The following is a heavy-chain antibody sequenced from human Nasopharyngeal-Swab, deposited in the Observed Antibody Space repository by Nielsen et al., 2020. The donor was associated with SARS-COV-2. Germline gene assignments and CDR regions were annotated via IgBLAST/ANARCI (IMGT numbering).Heavy chain of an antibody. V-gene: IGHV3-74*01. CDR3: ARVMGVSTSAFDI. D-gene: IGHD3-16*01. CDR2: VNQDGSRT. Sequence: GGSLRLSCAASGFTFSKYWMHWVRQAPGKGLVWVSRVNQDGSRTDYADSVRGRFTISRDNAKNTLYLQMNSLRVEDTAVYYCARVMGVSTSAFDIWGQGTMVTVSS. J-gene: IGHJ3*02. CDR1: GFTFSKYW.